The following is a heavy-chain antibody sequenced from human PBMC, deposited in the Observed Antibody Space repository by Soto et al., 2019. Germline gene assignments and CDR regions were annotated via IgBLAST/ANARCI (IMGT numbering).Heavy chain of an antibody. CDR1: QFTFSSHS. CDR3: TRGNSYGHRFFDL. CDR2: ISFDGANR. Sequence: PGGSLRLSCAASQFTFSSHSMHWVRQAPGKGPEWLALISFDGANRFYADSVRGRFTISRDNTNNSLALQMNNLRPEDTATYFCTRGNSYGHRFFDLWGPGTPVTSPQ. D-gene: IGHD3-10*01. J-gene: IGHJ2*01. V-gene: IGHV3-30*16.